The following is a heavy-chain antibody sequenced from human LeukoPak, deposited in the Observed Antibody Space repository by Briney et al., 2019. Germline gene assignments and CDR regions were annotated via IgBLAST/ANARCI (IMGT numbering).Heavy chain of an antibody. D-gene: IGHD7-27*01. CDR1: GGSFSGYY. V-gene: IGHV4-34*01. J-gene: IGHJ4*02. CDR2: INHSGST. CDR3: ASNWGSGYFDY. Sequence: PSETLSLTCAVYGGSFSGYYWSWIRQPPGKGLEWIGEINHSGSTNYNPSLKSRVTISVDTSKNQFSLKLSSVTAADTAVYYCASNWGSGYFDYWGQGTLVTVSS.